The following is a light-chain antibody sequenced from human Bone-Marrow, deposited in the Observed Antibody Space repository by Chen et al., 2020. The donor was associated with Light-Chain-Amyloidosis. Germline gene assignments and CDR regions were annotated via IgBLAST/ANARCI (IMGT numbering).Light chain of an antibody. Sequence: QSPLPQPASVSGSPGQSITISCTGTSSYVGGDNHVSWYQQHPDKAPKLMIYEVTNRPSWVPDRFSGSKSDNTASLTISGLQTEDEADYFCSSYTITNTLVVGSGTRVTVL. CDR1: SSYVGGDNH. CDR2: EVT. V-gene: IGLV2-14*01. J-gene: IGLJ1*01. CDR3: SSYTITNTLV.